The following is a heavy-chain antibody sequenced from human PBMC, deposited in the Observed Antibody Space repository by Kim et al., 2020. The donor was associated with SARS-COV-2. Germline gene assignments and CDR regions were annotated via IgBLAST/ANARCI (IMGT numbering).Heavy chain of an antibody. CDR1: GFSFSTYE. J-gene: IGHJ4*02. Sequence: GGSLRLSCAASGFSFSTYEMNWVRQAPGKGLEWVSYINIRGTTAYYADSVKGRFTISRDNAKNSLSLQMNSLRAEDTAVYYCARERGFIYGNLGHYFDSWGKGTRVTVSS. V-gene: IGHV3-48*03. CDR3: ARERGFIYGNLGHYFDS. D-gene: IGHD5-18*01. CDR2: INIRGTTA.